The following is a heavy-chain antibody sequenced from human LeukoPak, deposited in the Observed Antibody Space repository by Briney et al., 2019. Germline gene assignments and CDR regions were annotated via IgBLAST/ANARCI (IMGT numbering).Heavy chain of an antibody. V-gene: IGHV3-74*01. D-gene: IGHD2-15*01. J-gene: IGHJ4*02. CDR1: GFTFSNDW. CDR2: ISGDGTTT. CDR3: AGTWSFDY. Sequence: PGGSLRLSCAVSGFTFSNDWMHWVRQAPGKGLLWVSRISGDGTTTNYADSVKGRFIIFRDNAKNTLYLQMDSLRAEDTAGYYCAGTWSFDYWGQGTLVTVSS.